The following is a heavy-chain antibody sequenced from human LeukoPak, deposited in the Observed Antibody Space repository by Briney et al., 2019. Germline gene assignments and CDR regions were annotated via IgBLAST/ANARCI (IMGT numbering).Heavy chain of an antibody. J-gene: IGHJ4*02. Sequence: GGSLRLSCAASGFTFSSYSMNWVRQAPGKGLEWVSSISSSSSYINYADSVKGRFTISRDNAKNSLYLQMNSLRAEDTAVYYCAIAAAATDYWGQGTLVTVSS. D-gene: IGHD6-13*01. V-gene: IGHV3-21*01. CDR3: AIAAAATDY. CDR1: GFTFSSYS. CDR2: ISSSSSYI.